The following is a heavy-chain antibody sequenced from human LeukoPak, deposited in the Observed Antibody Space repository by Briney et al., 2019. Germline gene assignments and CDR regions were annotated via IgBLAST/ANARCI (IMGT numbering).Heavy chain of an antibody. D-gene: IGHD5-18*01. Sequence: ASVKVSCKASGATFSSYAISWVRQAPGQGLEWMGGIIPIFGTANYAQKFQGRVTITADESTSTAYMELSSLRSEDTAVYYCAGGRGYSYGPKEPWGQGTLVTVSS. J-gene: IGHJ5*02. V-gene: IGHV1-69*01. CDR1: GATFSSYA. CDR3: AGGRGYSYGPKEP. CDR2: IIPIFGTA.